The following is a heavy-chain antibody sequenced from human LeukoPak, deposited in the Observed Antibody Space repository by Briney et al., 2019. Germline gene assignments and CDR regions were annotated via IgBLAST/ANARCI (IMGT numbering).Heavy chain of an antibody. CDR1: GFSFDDYA. Sequence: GGSLRLSCAASGFSFDDYAMHWVRQAPGRGLEWVSGIGWNSGGIVYADSVKGRFTISRDNAKNSLYLQMNSLGAEDTALYYCVKVTAAGFVDYWGQGTLVTVSS. CDR2: IGWNSGGI. V-gene: IGHV3-9*01. J-gene: IGHJ4*02. D-gene: IGHD6-13*01. CDR3: VKVTAAGFVDY.